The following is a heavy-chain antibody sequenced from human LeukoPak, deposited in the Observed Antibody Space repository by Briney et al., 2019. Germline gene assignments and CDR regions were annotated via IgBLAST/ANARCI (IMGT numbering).Heavy chain of an antibody. V-gene: IGHV3-7*01. CDR1: GFTFSRYW. CDR3: ATDRYMSA. Sequence: PGGSLRLSCAASGFTFSRYWMTWVRQAPGKGLEWVANIKQDGGEKHYVDSVTGRFTISRDNTKNSLYLQMNSLRAEDTAMYYCATDRYMSAWGQGTMVSVSS. D-gene: IGHD2-2*02. CDR2: IKQDGGEK. J-gene: IGHJ3*01.